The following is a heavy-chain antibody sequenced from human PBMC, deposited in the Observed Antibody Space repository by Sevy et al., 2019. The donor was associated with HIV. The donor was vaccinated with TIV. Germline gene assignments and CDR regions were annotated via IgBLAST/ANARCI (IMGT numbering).Heavy chain of an antibody. D-gene: IGHD1-26*01. CDR3: AGHGSIVTLYYYGMDV. CDR2: IYYSGST. V-gene: IGHV4-39*01. CDR1: GGSISSSSYY. J-gene: IGHJ6*02. Sequence: SETLSLTCTVSGGSISSSSYYWGWIRQPPGKGLEWIGSIYYSGSTYYNPSLKSRVTISVDTSKNQFSLKRSSVTAADAAVYYCAGHGSIVTLYYYGMDVWGQGTTVTVSS.